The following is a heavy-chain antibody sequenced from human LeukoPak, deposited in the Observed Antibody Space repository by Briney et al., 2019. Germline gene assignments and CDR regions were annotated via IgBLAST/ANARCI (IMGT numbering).Heavy chain of an antibody. V-gene: IGHV3-53*01. CDR2: IYSNGNT. CDR3: ARGVPYGDYVDY. Sequence: GGSLRLSCVASGFTVSSNYMTWVCQAPGKGLEWVSVIYSNGNTYYADSVKGRFTVSRDNSKNTLYLQMHNLRADDTAVYYCARGVPYGDYVDYWGQGTLVTVSS. J-gene: IGHJ4*02. CDR1: GFTVSSNY. D-gene: IGHD4-17*01.